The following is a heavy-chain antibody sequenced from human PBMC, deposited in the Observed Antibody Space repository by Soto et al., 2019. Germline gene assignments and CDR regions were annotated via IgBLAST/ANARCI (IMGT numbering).Heavy chain of an antibody. V-gene: IGHV3-21*01. CDR2: ISGGSDFI. D-gene: IGHD6-19*01. CDR1: GFAFSNFD. J-gene: IGHJ4*01. CDR3: ARDLLSGANYYAY. Sequence: EVQLVESGGGLVKPGGSLRLSCEASGFAFSNFDMNWVRQAPGKGLAWVSSISGGSDFIYYTDSVKGRFTISRDNATNTLYLQMTGLGGDDTAVYYCARDLLSGANYYAYWGHGTLVTVSS.